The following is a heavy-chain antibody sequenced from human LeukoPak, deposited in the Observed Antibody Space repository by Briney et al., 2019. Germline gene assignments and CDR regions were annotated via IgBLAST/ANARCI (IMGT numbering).Heavy chain of an antibody. V-gene: IGHV1-69*06. CDR3: ARADCSSTSCYSGYYYYGMDV. J-gene: IGHJ6*04. CDR1: GYTFTSYG. CDR2: IIPIFGTA. D-gene: IGHD2-2*02. Sequence: SVKVSCKASGYTFTSYGISWVRQAPGQGLEWMGGIIPIFGTANYAQKFQGRVTITADKSTSTAYMELSSLRSEDTAVYYCARADCSSTSCYSGYYYYGMDVWGKGTTVTVSS.